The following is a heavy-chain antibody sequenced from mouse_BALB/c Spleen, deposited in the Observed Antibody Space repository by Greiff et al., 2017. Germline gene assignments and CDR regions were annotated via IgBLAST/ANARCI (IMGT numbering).Heavy chain of an antibody. Sequence: EVQRVESGGGLVQPGGSRKLSCAASGFTFSSFGMHWVRQAPEKGLEWVAYISSGSSTIYYADTVKGRFTISRDNPKNTLFLQMTSLRSEDTAMYYCARQPPITTVVATEAMDYWGQGTSVTVSS. CDR1: GFTFSSFG. CDR2: ISSGSSTI. V-gene: IGHV5-17*02. CDR3: ARQPPITTVVATEAMDY. J-gene: IGHJ4*01. D-gene: IGHD1-1*01.